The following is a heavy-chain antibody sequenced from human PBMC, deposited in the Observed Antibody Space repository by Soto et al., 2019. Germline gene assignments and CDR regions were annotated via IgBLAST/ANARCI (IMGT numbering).Heavy chain of an antibody. CDR3: VTVNLVGAAYYFDY. Sequence: SETLSLTCTVSGGSIRNGDYYWGWIRQPPGKGLEWIGYVYYSGTTYSHPSLNSRVSISVDTSENQFSLRLTSVTAADTAVYYCVTVNLVGAAYYFDYWGPGILVTVSS. J-gene: IGHJ4*02. CDR2: VYYSGTT. V-gene: IGHV4-30-4*01. CDR1: GGSIRNGDYY. D-gene: IGHD1-26*01.